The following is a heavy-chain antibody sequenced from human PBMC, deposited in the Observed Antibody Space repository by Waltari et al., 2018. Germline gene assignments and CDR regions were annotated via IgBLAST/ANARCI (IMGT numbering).Heavy chain of an antibody. CDR3: ARDGGMVVVPAAIGGFDP. V-gene: IGHV3-30-3*01. D-gene: IGHD2-2*01. CDR2: ISYDGSNK. CDR1: GFTFSSYA. J-gene: IGHJ5*02. Sequence: QVQLVESGGGVVQPGRSLRLSCAASGFTFSSYAMHWVRQAPGTGLEWVAVISYDGSNKYYADSVKGRFTISRDNSKNTLYLQMNSLRAEDTAVYYFARDGGMVVVPAAIGGFDPWGQGTLVTVSS.